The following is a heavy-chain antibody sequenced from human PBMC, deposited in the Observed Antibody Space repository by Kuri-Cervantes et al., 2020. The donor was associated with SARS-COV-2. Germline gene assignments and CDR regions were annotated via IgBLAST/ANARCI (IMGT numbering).Heavy chain of an antibody. CDR2: IGSSSYYI. D-gene: IGHD7-27*01. CDR1: GFTFSGCS. J-gene: IGHJ4*02. Sequence: GESLKISCAASGFTFSGCSMNWIRQAPGKGLEWVASIGSSSYYIYHADSVKGRLTISRDNAKTSLYLQMNSLKLEDTAVYYCAREEGGELGEAFDYWGQGALVTVSS. V-gene: IGHV3-21*01. CDR3: AREEGGELGEAFDY.